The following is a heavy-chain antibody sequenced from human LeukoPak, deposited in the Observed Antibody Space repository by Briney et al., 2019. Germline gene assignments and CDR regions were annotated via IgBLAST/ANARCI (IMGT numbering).Heavy chain of an antibody. CDR3: AKVKGWYGEGYFDY. D-gene: IGHD3-10*01. V-gene: IGHV3-74*01. CDR1: GFTFSSYW. CDR2: INTDGSST. Sequence: PGGSLRLSCAASGFTFSSYWMHWVRQAPGKGLVWVSRINTDGSSTRYADSVKGRFTISRDNAKNTLYLQMNSLRAEDTAVYYCAKVKGWYGEGYFDYWGQGTLVTVSS. J-gene: IGHJ4*02.